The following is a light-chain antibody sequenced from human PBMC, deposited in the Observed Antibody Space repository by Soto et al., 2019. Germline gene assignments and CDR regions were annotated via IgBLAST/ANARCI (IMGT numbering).Light chain of an antibody. V-gene: IGKV3-15*01. CDR2: GAS. Sequence: EIVMTQSPGTLSVSPGEGATLSYRASQSVSSDLAWIQQKPGQAPRLLIYGASTRATGIPARFSGSGSGTEFTLTISSLQPEDFAVYSCQQYNSWPRTFGQGTKVDIK. CDR3: QQYNSWPRT. CDR1: QSVSSD. J-gene: IGKJ1*01.